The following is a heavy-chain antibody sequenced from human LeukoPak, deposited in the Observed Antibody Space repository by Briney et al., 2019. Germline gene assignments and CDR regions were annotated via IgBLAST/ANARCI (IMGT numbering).Heavy chain of an antibody. CDR1: GGSISSSSYY. V-gene: IGHV4-39*01. D-gene: IGHD2/OR15-2a*01. CDR3: QGNIPAFDI. Sequence: SETLSRTCTVSGGSISSSSYYWGWIRQPPGKGLEWIGSIYYSGSTYYNPSLKSRVTISVDTSKNQSSLKLSSVTAADTAVYYCQGNIPAFDIWGQGTMVTVSS. J-gene: IGHJ3*02. CDR2: IYYSGST.